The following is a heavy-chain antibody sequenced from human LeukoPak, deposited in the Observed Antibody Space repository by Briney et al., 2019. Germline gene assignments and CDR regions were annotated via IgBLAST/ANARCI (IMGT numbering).Heavy chain of an antibody. Sequence: PGGSLRLSCAASGFTFSSYAMSWVRQAPGKGLEWVSAISGSGGSTYYADSLKGRFTISRDNAKNSLYLQINSLRAEDTAVYYCATHLVGYSFDYWGQGTLVTVSS. J-gene: IGHJ4*02. CDR1: GFTFSSYA. D-gene: IGHD3-10*01. CDR3: ATHLVGYSFDY. V-gene: IGHV3-23*01. CDR2: ISGSGGST.